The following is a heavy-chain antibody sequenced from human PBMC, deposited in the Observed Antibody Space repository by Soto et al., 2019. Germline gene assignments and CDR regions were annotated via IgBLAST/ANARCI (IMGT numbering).Heavy chain of an antibody. J-gene: IGHJ6*02. Sequence: GGSLRLSCAASGFTFSSYAMSWVRQAPGKGLEWVSAISGSGGSTYYADSVKGRFTISRDNSKNPLYLQMNSLRAEDTAVYYCAKDLFESDIVVVFAAIPYYYYGMDVWGQGTTVTLS. D-gene: IGHD2-2*01. CDR2: ISGSGGST. V-gene: IGHV3-23*01. CDR1: GFTFSSYA. CDR3: AKDLFESDIVVVFAAIPYYYYGMDV.